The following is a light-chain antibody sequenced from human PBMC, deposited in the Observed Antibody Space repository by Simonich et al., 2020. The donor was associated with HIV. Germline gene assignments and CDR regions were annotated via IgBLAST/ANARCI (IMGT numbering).Light chain of an antibody. V-gene: IGLV6-57*01. CDR3: QSYDSSNWV. Sequence: NFMLTQPHSVSESPGKTVTISCTRSSGSIASNYVQWYQQRPASSPTTVIYEDNQSPSGVPDRFSGSIDSSSNSASLTISGLKTEDEADYYCQSYDSSNWVFGGGTKLTVL. CDR2: EDN. J-gene: IGLJ3*02. CDR1: SGSIASNY.